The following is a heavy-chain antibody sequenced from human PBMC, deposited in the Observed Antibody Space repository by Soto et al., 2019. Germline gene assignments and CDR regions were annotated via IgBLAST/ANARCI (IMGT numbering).Heavy chain of an antibody. V-gene: IGHV1-46*03. D-gene: IGHD6-6*01. CDR3: ARDATSIAARQYFDY. CDR2: INPSGGST. CDR1: GYTFTSYY. Sequence: ASVKVSCKASGYTFTSYYMHWVRQAPGQGLEWMGIINPSGGSTSYAQKFQGRVTMTRDTSTSTVYMELSSLRSEDTAVYYCARDATSIAARQYFDYWGQGTLVTVPQ. J-gene: IGHJ4*02.